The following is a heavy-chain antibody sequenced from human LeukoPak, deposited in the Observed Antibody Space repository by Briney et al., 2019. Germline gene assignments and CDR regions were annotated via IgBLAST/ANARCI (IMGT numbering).Heavy chain of an antibody. CDR1: GYTFTGCY. V-gene: IGHV1-2*02. D-gene: IGHD6-19*01. Sequence: GASVKVSCKASGYTFTGCYMHWVRQAPGQGLEWMGWINPNSGGTNYAQKFQGRVTMTRDTSISTAYMELSRLRSDDTAVYYCAREAREYSSGCSDYWGQGTLVTVSS. CDR2: INPNSGGT. CDR3: AREAREYSSGCSDY. J-gene: IGHJ4*02.